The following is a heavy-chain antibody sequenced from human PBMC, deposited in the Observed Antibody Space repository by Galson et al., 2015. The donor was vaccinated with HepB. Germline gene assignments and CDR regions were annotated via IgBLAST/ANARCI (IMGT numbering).Heavy chain of an antibody. CDR2: IDSGGITI. V-gene: IGHV3-48*04. CDR1: GFTFRTYS. Sequence: SLRLSCAASGFTFRTYSMNWVRQAPGKGLEWISYIDSGGITIFYADSVKGRFTISRDNAKNSLYLQMNSLRAEDTAVYYCARVTQWLGIDYWGQGTLVTVSS. CDR3: ARVTQWLGIDY. D-gene: IGHD6-19*01. J-gene: IGHJ4*02.